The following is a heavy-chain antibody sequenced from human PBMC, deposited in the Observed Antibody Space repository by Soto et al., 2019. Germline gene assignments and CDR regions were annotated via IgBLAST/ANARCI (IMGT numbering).Heavy chain of an antibody. V-gene: IGHV3-21*01. J-gene: IGHJ6*03. CDR3: ASRRPNCSSTSCYYYYYYMDV. CDR1: ELTSSSFG. CDR2: ISSSSSYI. Sequence: CGVSELTSSSFGVNCVSKDQGKGLEWVSSISSSSSYIYYADSVKGRFTISRDNAKNSLYLQMNSLRAEDTAVYYCASRRPNCSSTSCYYYYYYMDVWGKGTTVTVSS. D-gene: IGHD2-2*01.